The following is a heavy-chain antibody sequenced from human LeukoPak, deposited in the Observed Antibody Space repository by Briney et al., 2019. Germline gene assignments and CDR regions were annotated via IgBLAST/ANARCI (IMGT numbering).Heavy chain of an antibody. V-gene: IGHV4-61*02. J-gene: IGHJ3*02. D-gene: IGHD2-8*01. CDR2: IYSSGST. CDR3: AGTATNGGAFDI. Sequence: SETLSLTCTVSGDSTSSGSYYWSWIRQPAGKGLEWLGRIYSSGSTNYNPSLKSRVTISSVTSKNQFSLKLSSVTGADTAVYYCAGTATNGGAFDIWGQGTMVTVSS. CDR1: GDSTSSGSYY.